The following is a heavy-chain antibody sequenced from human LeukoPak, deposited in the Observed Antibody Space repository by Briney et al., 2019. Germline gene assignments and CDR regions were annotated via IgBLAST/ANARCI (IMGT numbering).Heavy chain of an antibody. CDR3: ARNRFQLSGAYWFDP. J-gene: IGHJ5*02. D-gene: IGHD2/OR15-2a*01. CDR1: GGSMKNSF. CDR2: MSDTVIT. V-gene: IGHV4-59*01. Sequence: PSETLSLTCSVSGGSMKNSFWSWIRQPPGKGLQWIGYMSDTVITNSNPSLKSRVTFSIDTSKDHFYLKLRSVTAADTALYFCARNRFQLSGAYWFDPWGRGTLVTVSS.